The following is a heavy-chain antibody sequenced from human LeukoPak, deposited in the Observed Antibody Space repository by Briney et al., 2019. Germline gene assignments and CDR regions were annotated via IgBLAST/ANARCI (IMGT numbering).Heavy chain of an antibody. J-gene: IGHJ5*02. CDR1: GFTVSSNY. D-gene: IGHD3-3*01. CDR3: AKDPRVLRFLEWPNGGFDP. V-gene: IGHV3-23*01. Sequence: GGSLRLSCAASGFTVSSNYMSWVRQAPGKGLEWVSAISGSGGSTYYADSVKGRFTISRDNSKNTLYLQMNSLRAEDTAVYYCAKDPRVLRFLEWPNGGFDPWGQGTLVTVSS. CDR2: ISGSGGST.